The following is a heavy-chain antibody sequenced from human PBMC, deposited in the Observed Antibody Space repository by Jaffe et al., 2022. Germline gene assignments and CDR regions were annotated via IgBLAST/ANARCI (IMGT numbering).Heavy chain of an antibody. J-gene: IGHJ4*02. D-gene: IGHD3-10*01. CDR3: ARGRLLWFGELLSNFDY. CDR2: IYTSGST. Sequence: QVQLQESGPGLVKPSQTLSLTCTVSGGSISSGSYYWSWIRQPAGKGLEWIGRIYTSGSTNYNPSLKSRVTISVDTSKNQFSLKLSSVTAADTAVYYCARGRLLWFGELLSNFDYWGQGTLVTVSS. V-gene: IGHV4-61*02. CDR1: GGSISSGSYY.